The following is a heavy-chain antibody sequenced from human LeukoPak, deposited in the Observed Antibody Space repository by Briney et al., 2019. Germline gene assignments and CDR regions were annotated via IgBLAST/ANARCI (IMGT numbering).Heavy chain of an antibody. CDR1: GGSISSSSFY. Sequence: KSSETLSLTCSVSGGSISSSSFYWGWIRQPPGKGLEWIANIYYSGSTNYNPSLKSRVTISLDTSKNQFSLKLTSVTAADTAVYYCARDPPSVDTAIGGGFDCWGQGTLVTVSS. D-gene: IGHD5-18*01. CDR2: IYYSGST. J-gene: IGHJ4*02. CDR3: ARDPPSVDTAIGGGFDC. V-gene: IGHV4-39*07.